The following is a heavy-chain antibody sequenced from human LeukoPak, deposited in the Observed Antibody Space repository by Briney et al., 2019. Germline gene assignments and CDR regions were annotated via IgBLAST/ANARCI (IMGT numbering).Heavy chain of an antibody. CDR1: GFTFSSYR. CDR2: INSDGSST. CDR3: ARAVEDEYYFYY. J-gene: IGHJ4*02. D-gene: IGHD4-23*01. V-gene: IGHV3-74*01. Sequence: GGSLRLSCAAWGFTFSSYRMHWVRQSPGRGLVWVSRINSDGSSTSYADSVKGRFTISRDNAKNTLYLQMNSLRVEDTAVYYCARAVEDEYYFYYWGQGTLVTVSS.